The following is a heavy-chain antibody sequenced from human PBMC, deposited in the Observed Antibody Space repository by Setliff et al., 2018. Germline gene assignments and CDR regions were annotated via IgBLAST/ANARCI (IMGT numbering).Heavy chain of an antibody. CDR2: IIPIFGTA. CDR1: GGTFSSYA. CDR3: ARATYYYDSSGYFLDAFDI. D-gene: IGHD3-22*01. Sequence: GASVKVSCKAPGGTFSSYAISWVRQAPGQGLEWMGGIIPIFGTANYAQKFQGRVTITTDESTSTAYMELSSLRSEDTAVYYCARATYYYDSSGYFLDAFDIWGQGTMVTVSS. V-gene: IGHV1-69*05. J-gene: IGHJ3*02.